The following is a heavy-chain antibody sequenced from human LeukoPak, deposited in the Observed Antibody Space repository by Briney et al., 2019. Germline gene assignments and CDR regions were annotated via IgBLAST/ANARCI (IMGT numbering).Heavy chain of an antibody. D-gene: IGHD6-13*01. CDR2: ISSSSSYI. Sequence: GGSLRLSCAASGFTFSSYSMNWVRQAPGKGLEWVSSISSSSSYIYYADSVKGRFTISRDNAKNSLYLQMNSLRAEDTAVYYCARDRYDPYSSSWYPSWFDPWGQGTLVTVSS. J-gene: IGHJ5*02. CDR1: GFTFSSYS. V-gene: IGHV3-21*01. CDR3: ARDRYDPYSSSWYPSWFDP.